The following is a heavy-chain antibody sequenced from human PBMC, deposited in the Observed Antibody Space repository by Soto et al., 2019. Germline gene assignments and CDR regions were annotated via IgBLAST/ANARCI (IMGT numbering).Heavy chain of an antibody. D-gene: IGHD6-19*01. CDR2: ISGSGGST. J-gene: IGHJ6*03. V-gene: IGHV3-23*01. Sequence: GGSLRLSCAASGFTFSSYAMSWVRQAPGKGLEWVSAISGSGGSTYYADSVKGRFTISRDNSKNTLYLQMNSLRAEDTAVYYCAKGGYSSGWYPLFDYYYMDVWGEGTTVTVSS. CDR3: AKGGYSSGWYPLFDYYYMDV. CDR1: GFTFSSYA.